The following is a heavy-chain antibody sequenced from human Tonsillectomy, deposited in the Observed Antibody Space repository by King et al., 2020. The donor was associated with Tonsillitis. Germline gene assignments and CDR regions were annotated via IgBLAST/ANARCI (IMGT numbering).Heavy chain of an antibody. Sequence: VQLVESGGGLVQPGGSLRLSCSASGFTFSSYAVFWVRQTPEKGLEYVSGISSNGGSTYYADSVKGRFTISRDNSNNTLYLQMSSLRVEDTAVYYCVKDELLWGQGTLVTVSS. CDR2: ISSNGGST. J-gene: IGHJ4*02. CDR3: VKDELL. V-gene: IGHV3-64D*06. D-gene: IGHD3-10*01. CDR1: GFTFSSYA.